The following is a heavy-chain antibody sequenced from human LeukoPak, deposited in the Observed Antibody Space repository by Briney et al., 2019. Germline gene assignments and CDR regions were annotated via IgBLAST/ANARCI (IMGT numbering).Heavy chain of an antibody. Sequence: PGGSLRLSCAASGFTFSDHYMDWVRQAPGKGLEWVGRTRNKANSYTTEYAASVKGRFTISRDDSKNSLYLQMNSLKTEDTAVYYCARGMGDYVWGSYRYYFDYWGQGTLVTVSS. CDR3: ARGMGDYVWGSYRYYFDY. V-gene: IGHV3-72*01. CDR2: TRNKANSYTT. D-gene: IGHD3-16*02. CDR1: GFTFSDHY. J-gene: IGHJ4*02.